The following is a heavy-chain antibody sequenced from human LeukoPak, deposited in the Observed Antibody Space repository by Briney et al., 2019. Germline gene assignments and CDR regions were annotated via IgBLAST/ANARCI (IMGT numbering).Heavy chain of an antibody. D-gene: IGHD6-13*01. V-gene: IGHV3-48*04. CDR3: ARGPSGLGSSWYKFDP. CDR2: ISSSSSTI. J-gene: IGHJ5*02. Sequence: QAGGSLRLSCATSQFTFNNYGMTWVRQAPGKGLEWVSYISSSSSTIYYADSVKGRFTISRDNAKNSLYLQMNSLRAEDTAVYYCARGPSGLGSSWYKFDPWGQGTLVTVSS. CDR1: QFTFNNYG.